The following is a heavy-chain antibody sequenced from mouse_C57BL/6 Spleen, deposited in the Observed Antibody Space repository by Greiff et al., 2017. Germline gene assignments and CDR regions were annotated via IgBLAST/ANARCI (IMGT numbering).Heavy chain of an antibody. CDR2: IYPGSGST. CDR1: GYGFTSYW. CDR3: ARRDYYGSSWYFDV. D-gene: IGHD1-1*01. Sequence: QVQLQQPGAELVKPGASVKMSCKASGYGFTSYWITWVKQRPGQGLEWIGDIYPGSGSTNYNEKFKSKATLTVDTSSSTAYMQLSSLTSEDSAVYYCARRDYYGSSWYFDVWGTGTTVTVSS. V-gene: IGHV1-55*01. J-gene: IGHJ1*03.